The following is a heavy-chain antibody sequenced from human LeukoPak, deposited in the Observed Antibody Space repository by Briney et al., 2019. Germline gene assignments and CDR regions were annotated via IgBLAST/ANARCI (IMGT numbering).Heavy chain of an antibody. Sequence: GGSLRLSCAASGFTFSSYWMSWVRQAPGKGLEWVANIKQDGSEKYYVDSVKGRFTISRDNAKNSLYLQMNSLRAEETAVYYCARDWYCSGGSCYSNDAFDIWGQGTMVTVSS. CDR3: ARDWYCSGGSCYSNDAFDI. V-gene: IGHV3-7*01. D-gene: IGHD2-15*01. CDR2: IKQDGSEK. CDR1: GFTFSSYW. J-gene: IGHJ3*02.